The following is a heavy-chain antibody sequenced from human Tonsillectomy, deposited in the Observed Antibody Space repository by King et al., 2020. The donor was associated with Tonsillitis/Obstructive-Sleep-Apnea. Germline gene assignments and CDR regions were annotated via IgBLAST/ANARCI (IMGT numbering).Heavy chain of an antibody. D-gene: IGHD6-6*01. CDR1: GFTFSSYW. Sequence: VQLVESGGGLVQPGGSLRLSCAASGFTFSSYWMHWVRQAPGKGLVWVSRINSDGSSTSYAASVKGRFTISRDNAKNTLYLQMNSLRAEDTAVYYCARLGGEYSSSLLFDYWGQGTLVTVSS. CDR3: ARLGGEYSSSLLFDY. J-gene: IGHJ4*02. V-gene: IGHV3-74*01. CDR2: INSDGSST.